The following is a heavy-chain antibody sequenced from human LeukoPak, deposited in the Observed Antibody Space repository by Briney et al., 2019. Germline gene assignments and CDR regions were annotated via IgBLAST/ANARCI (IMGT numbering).Heavy chain of an antibody. J-gene: IGHJ4*02. Sequence: GGSLRLSCIVSGFTFSSYAMQWVRQAPGKGLEWVSYISRNSGTIYYADSVKGRFTISKDNAKNSLYLQMNSLRAEDTAVYYCARDLGYSYGPFDYWGQGTLVTVSS. V-gene: IGHV3-48*04. CDR1: GFTFSSYA. CDR2: ISRNSGTI. D-gene: IGHD5-18*01. CDR3: ARDLGYSYGPFDY.